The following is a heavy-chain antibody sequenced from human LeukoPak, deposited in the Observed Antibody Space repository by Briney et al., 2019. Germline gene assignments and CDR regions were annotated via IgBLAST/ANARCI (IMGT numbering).Heavy chain of an antibody. CDR2: IFYSGST. Sequence: SETLSLTCSVSGGSITNYYWSWIRQPPGKGLEWIGYIFYSGSTNYDPSLKGRVTMSVDTSKNQFSLKLSSVTAADTAVYYCARGGSSGHDPFDYWGQGTLVTVSS. V-gene: IGHV4-59*01. CDR3: ARGGSSGHDPFDY. CDR1: GGSITNYY. D-gene: IGHD5-12*01. J-gene: IGHJ4*02.